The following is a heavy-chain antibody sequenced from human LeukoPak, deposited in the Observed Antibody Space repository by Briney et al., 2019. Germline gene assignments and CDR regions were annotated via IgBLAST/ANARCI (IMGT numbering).Heavy chain of an antibody. V-gene: IGHV3-33*01. Sequence: PGGPLRLSCAASGFPFSHYGIHWVRQAPGKGLEGVVFIWYDSSNKFYADSVKGRFTISRDNSKDTLYLQMGSLRADDTAVYYCGRDPSRSRRAGVDYWGQGTLVTVSS. D-gene: IGHD6-13*01. J-gene: IGHJ4*02. CDR3: GRDPSRSRRAGVDY. CDR1: GFPFSHYG. CDR2: IWYDSSNK.